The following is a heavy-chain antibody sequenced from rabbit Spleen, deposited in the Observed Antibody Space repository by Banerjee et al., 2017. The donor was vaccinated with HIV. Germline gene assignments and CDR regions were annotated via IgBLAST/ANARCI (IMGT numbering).Heavy chain of an antibody. D-gene: IGHD4-1*01. Sequence: QEQLEESGGDLVKPGASLTLTWTASGFSFSSSYYMCWVRKAPGKGLEWIACIVGSNSGFTYSATWAKGRFTCSKTSSTTVTLQMTSLTAADTATYFCARDLDGVIGWNLGWWGQGTLVTVS. J-gene: IGHJ3*01. CDR2: IVGSNSGFT. CDR3: ARDLDGVIGWNLGW. V-gene: IGHV1S45*01. CDR1: GFSFSSSYY.